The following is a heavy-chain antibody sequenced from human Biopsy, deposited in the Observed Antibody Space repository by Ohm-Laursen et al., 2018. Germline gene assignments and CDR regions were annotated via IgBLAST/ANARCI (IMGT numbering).Heavy chain of an antibody. CDR2: INPGGNST. Sequence: ASVKVSCKVSGYTFTTYYIHWVRQAPGQGLEWMGIINPGGNSTAYTQNFQGRVTMTWDTSPTTVYMELSSLRSEDTAVYYCVLASFDYWGQGTLVTVPS. CDR3: VLASFDY. CDR1: GYTFTTYY. V-gene: IGHV1-46*01. J-gene: IGHJ4*02.